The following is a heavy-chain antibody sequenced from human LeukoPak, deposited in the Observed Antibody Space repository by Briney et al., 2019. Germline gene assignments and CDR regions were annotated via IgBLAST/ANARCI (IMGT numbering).Heavy chain of an antibody. CDR2: IYYSGST. V-gene: IGHV4-31*03. D-gene: IGHD2-2*01. J-gene: IGHJ4*02. CDR3: ASMGGYCSSTSCYYFDS. Sequence: NPSQTLSLTCTVSGGSISSGGHYWNWIRQHPGKGLEWIGYIYYSGSTYYNPSLKSRVTISVDTSKNQFSLKLSSVTAADTAVYYCASMGGYCSSTSCYYFDSWGQGTLVTVSS. CDR1: GGSISSGGHY.